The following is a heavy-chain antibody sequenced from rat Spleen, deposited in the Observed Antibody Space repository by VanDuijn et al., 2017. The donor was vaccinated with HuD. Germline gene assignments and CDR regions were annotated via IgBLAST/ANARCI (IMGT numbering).Heavy chain of an antibody. CDR2: ITKTGVST. V-gene: IGHV5-31*01. Sequence: EVQLVESGGGLVQPGRSMQLSCAASGFTFNDYWMTWIRQAPGKGLEWVASITKTGVSTYCLDSVKGRFTISRDNAKSSLYLQMDSLRSEDTATYYCARRGYYSGAFAFWGQGTLVTVSS. J-gene: IGHJ3*01. D-gene: IGHD1-1*01. CDR3: ARRGYYSGAFAF. CDR1: GFTFNDYW.